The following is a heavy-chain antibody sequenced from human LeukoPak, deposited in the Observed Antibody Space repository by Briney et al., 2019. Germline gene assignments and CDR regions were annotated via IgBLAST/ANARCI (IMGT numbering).Heavy chain of an antibody. CDR1: GFTFSDYY. D-gene: IGHD3-3*01. Sequence: PGGSLRLSCAASGFTFSDYYMSWIRQAPGKGLEWVSYISSSSSTIYYADSVKGRFTISRDNAKNSLYLQMNSLRDEDTAVYYCARDLYDFWSGYYSHDYWGQGTLVTVSS. V-gene: IGHV3-11*04. J-gene: IGHJ4*02. CDR2: ISSSSSTI. CDR3: ARDLYDFWSGYYSHDY.